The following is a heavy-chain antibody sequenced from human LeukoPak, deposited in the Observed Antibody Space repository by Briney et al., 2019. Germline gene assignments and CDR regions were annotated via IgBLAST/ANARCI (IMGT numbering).Heavy chain of an antibody. J-gene: IGHJ2*01. CDR2: IIPILGIA. CDR1: GGTFSSYA. Sequence: ASVKVSCKASGGTFSSYAISWVRQAPGQGLEWMGRIIPILGIANYAQKFQGRVTITADKSTSTAYMELSSLRSEDTAVYYCARDRTGYYDSSGPGDLWGRGTLVTVSS. D-gene: IGHD3-22*01. V-gene: IGHV1-69*04. CDR3: ARDRTGYYDSSGPGDL.